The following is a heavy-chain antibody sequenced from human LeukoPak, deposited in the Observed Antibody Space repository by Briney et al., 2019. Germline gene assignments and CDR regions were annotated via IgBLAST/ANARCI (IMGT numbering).Heavy chain of an antibody. CDR2: IYTSGST. V-gene: IGHV4-4*07. CDR1: GDSISSYY. J-gene: IGHJ4*02. D-gene: IGHD3-3*01. Sequence: SETLSLICTVSGDSISSYYWSWIRQPAGRGLEWIGRIYTSGSTNYNPSLKSRVTMSVDTSKNLFSLKVNSVTAADTAVYFCARVASGYYAYYFDYWGQGTLVTVSS. CDR3: ARVASGYYAYYFDY.